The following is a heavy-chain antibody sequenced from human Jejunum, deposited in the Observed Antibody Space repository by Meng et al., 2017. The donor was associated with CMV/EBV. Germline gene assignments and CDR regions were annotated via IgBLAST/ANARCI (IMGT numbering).Heavy chain of an antibody. CDR2: IYSGGTT. D-gene: IGHD5-12*01. CDR1: FPVSRTY. V-gene: IGHV3-53*05. Sequence: FPVSRTYMGLVRQAPGRGLEWVSVIYSGGTTYYADSVKGRFTISRDNSKNTLYLQMNSLRVEDTAVYYCARDSGADSVATGDFDYWGQGTLVTVSS. CDR3: ARDSGADSVATGDFDY. J-gene: IGHJ4*02.